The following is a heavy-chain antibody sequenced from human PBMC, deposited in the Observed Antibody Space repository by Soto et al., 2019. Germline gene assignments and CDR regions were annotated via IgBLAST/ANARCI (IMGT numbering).Heavy chain of an antibody. D-gene: IGHD6-13*01. CDR1: GYSFTSYW. CDR3: ARLTPVTYSSSWSFFDY. Sequence: PGESLKISCKGSGYSFTSYWIGWVRQMPGKGLEWMGIIYPGDSDTRYSPSFQGQVTISADKSISTAYLQWSSLKASDTAMYYCARLTPVTYSSSWSFFDYWGQGTLVTVSS. CDR2: IYPGDSDT. J-gene: IGHJ4*02. V-gene: IGHV5-51*01.